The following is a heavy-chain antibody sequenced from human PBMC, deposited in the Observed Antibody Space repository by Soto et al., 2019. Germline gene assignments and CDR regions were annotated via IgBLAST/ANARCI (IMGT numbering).Heavy chain of an antibody. CDR2: IIPMFGTT. CDR1: GGALTRQG. CDR3: ARVAFY. J-gene: IGHJ3*01. V-gene: IGHV1-69*01. Sequence: SVRGAWKTGGGALTRQGSNLVCQAPGQGLEWMGGIIPMFGTTNYAQKFKGRVTISADESTSTAYMQLSSLRSEDAAVYYCARVAFY.